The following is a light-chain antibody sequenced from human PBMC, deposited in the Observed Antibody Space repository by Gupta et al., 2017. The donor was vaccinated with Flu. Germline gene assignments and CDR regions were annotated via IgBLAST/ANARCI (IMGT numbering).Light chain of an antibody. CDR3: QQQGRSPWT. Sequence: EIVLTQSPGTLSLSPGQRATLSCRASQSVSNNYLAWYQQKPGQAPRLLMYDASSRATGIPDRFSGSGSGTDFTLTISRLEPEDFAVYYCQQQGRSPWTFGQGSKVEI. V-gene: IGKV3-20*01. J-gene: IGKJ1*01. CDR1: QSVSNNY. CDR2: DAS.